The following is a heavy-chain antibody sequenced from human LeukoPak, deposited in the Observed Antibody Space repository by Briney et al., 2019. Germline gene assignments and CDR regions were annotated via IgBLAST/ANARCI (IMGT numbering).Heavy chain of an antibody. J-gene: IGHJ6*02. Sequence: GGSLRLSCAASGFTFSSYATHWVRQAPGKGLEWVAVISYDGSNKYYADSVKGRFTISRDNSKNTLYLQMNSLRAEDTAVYYCARDTPYDYGRYYYGMDVWGQGTTVTVSS. CDR1: GFTFSSYA. CDR3: ARDTPYDYGRYYYGMDV. CDR2: ISYDGSNK. V-gene: IGHV3-30-3*01. D-gene: IGHD4-17*01.